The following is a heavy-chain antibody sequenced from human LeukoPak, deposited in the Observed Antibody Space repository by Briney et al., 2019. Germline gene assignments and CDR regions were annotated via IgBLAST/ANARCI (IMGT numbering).Heavy chain of an antibody. CDR1: GYTFTCYY. D-gene: IGHD3-10*01. J-gene: IGHJ4*02. CDR2: IDPNSGGT. CDR3: ARDRDYYGSVPDD. V-gene: IGHV1-2*02. Sequence: ASVTVSCTASGYTFTCYYMHWVRQAPGPGLEWMGWIDPNSGGTNYSQKFQGRVTMTRDTSISTVYMELSRLRSDDTAVYYCARDRDYYGSVPDDWGQGTLVTVSS.